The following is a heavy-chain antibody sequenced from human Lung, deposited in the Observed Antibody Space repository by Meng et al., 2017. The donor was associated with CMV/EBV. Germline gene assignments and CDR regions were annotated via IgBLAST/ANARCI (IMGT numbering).Heavy chain of an antibody. CDR2: IISIFGTA. CDR3: AIPRVGYCSASSCPPAY. D-gene: IGHD2-2*01. Sequence: TFRPYAISWVRQAPGQGLEWVGGIISIFGTANYAQRFQGRLTITTDESTSTAYMELSSLRSDDTAVFYCAIPRVGYCSASSCPPAYWGQGTLVTVSS. J-gene: IGHJ4*02. CDR1: TFRPYA. V-gene: IGHV1-69*05.